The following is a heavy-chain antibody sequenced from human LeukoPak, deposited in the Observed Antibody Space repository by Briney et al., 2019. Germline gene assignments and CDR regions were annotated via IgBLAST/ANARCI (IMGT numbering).Heavy chain of an antibody. V-gene: IGHV1-69*13. J-gene: IGHJ5*02. CDR1: GGTFGSYA. CDR3: ASLGAYYYDSSGYIYWFDP. CDR2: IIPIFGTA. Sequence: SVKVSCKASGGTFGSYAISWVRQAPGQGPEWMGGIIPIFGTANYAQKFQGRVTITADESTSTAYMELSSLRSEDTAVYYCASLGAYYYDSSGYIYWFDPWGQGTLVTVSS. D-gene: IGHD3-22*01.